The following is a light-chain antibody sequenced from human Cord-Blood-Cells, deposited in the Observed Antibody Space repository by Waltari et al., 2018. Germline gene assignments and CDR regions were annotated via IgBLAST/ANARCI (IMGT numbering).Light chain of an antibody. CDR1: SSDVGGYNY. V-gene: IGLV2-14*01. CDR2: DFS. CDR3: SSYTSSSTRV. J-gene: IGLJ3*02. Sequence: QSALTQPASVSGSPGQSITISCTGTSSDVGGYNYVSWYQQHPGKAPKLLIYDFSKRPAGVANRFSGSNSGNTASLTISGLQAEDEADYYCSSYTSSSTRVFGGGTKLTVL.